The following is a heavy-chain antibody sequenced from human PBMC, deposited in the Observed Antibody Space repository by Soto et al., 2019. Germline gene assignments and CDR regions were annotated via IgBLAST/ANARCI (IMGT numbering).Heavy chain of an antibody. J-gene: IGHJ5*02. V-gene: IGHV3-30*03. CDR2: ISNDGNNK. CDR1: GFTFSNYG. Sequence: GGSLRLSCAASGFTFSNYGMHWVRQAPGKGLEWVAVISNDGNNKYYADSVKGRFTISRDNSKNTLYLQMNSLRGEDTAVYYCARTNYASETYYNVIWFDPWGQGTLVTVSS. CDR3: ARTNYASETYYNVIWFDP. D-gene: IGHD3-10*01.